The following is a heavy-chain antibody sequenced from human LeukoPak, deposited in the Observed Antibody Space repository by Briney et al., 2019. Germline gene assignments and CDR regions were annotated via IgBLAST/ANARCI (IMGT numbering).Heavy chain of an antibody. CDR3: AADYLDNWFDP. CDR2: IYYSGST. V-gene: IGHV4-59*01. J-gene: IGHJ5*02. CDR1: GGSISSYY. Sequence: PSGTLSLTCAVSGGSISSYYWSWIRQPPGKGLEWVGDIYYSGSTNYNPSPKRGVTISVDTSKNQFSLKLSAVPAAHTPAYYSAADYLDNWFDPWGHGAPVTVSS.